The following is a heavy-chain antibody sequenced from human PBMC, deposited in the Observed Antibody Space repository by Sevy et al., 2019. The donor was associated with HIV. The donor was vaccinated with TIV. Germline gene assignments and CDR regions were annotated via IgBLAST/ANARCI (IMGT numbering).Heavy chain of an antibody. J-gene: IGHJ4*02. V-gene: IGHV3-33*01. CDR3: VRGADYYDRGGANCDS. D-gene: IGHD3-22*01. Sequence: GGSLRLSCAASGFSFSKYGMHWVRQAPGKGLEWVALIWYDGSSEYYADSVMGRFTISRDNSNNTLYLQVNSLRAEDTAVYYCVRGADYYDRGGANCDSWGQGTLVTVSS. CDR1: GFSFSKYG. CDR2: IWYDGSSE.